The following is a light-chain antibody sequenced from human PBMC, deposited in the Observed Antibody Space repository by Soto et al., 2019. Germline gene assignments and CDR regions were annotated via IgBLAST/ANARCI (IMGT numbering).Light chain of an antibody. J-gene: IGLJ1*01. Sequence: SYELTQPPSVSVAPGKTARITCGGSNIGSKSVHWYQQKPGQAPVLVIYYDSDRPSGIPERFSGSNSVNTATLTISRVEAGDEADYYCQVWDSSSDPYVFGTGTKLTVL. CDR3: QVWDSSSDPYV. CDR1: NIGSKS. V-gene: IGLV3-21*04. CDR2: YDS.